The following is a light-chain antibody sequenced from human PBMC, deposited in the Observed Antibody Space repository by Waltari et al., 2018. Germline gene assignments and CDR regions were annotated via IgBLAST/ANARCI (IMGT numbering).Light chain of an antibody. CDR2: AAS. Sequence: VLTQSPGTLSLSPGETATLPCRASQRFSKYLVGYQQRPGHAPRLLIYAASTRATGVPDRFSGSGYGTDFTLTISRLEPEDFAVYYCQNHERLPATFGQGTKVEIK. CDR1: QRFSKY. CDR3: QNHERLPAT. J-gene: IGKJ1*01. V-gene: IGKV3-20*01.